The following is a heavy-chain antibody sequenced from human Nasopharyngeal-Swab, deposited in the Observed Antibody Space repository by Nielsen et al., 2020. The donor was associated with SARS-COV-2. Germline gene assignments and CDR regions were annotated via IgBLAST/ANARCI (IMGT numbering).Heavy chain of an antibody. CDR3: TTDSVMARGLSIRDY. Sequence: GESLKISCAASGFTFSNAWMSWVRQAPGKGPEWVGRIKSKTDGGTTDYAAPVKGRFTISRDDSKNMLYLQMNSLKTEDTAVYYCTTDSVMARGLSIRDYWGQGTLVSVSS. CDR1: GFTFSNAW. V-gene: IGHV3-15*01. CDR2: IKSKTDGGTT. D-gene: IGHD3-10*01. J-gene: IGHJ4*02.